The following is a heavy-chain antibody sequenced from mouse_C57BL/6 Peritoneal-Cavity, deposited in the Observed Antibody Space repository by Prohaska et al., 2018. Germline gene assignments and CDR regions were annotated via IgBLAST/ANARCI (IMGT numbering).Heavy chain of an antibody. V-gene: IGHV5-4*01. CDR2: ISDGGSYT. J-gene: IGHJ1*03. D-gene: IGHD2-4*01. CDR1: GFTFSSYA. CDR3: ARGGDYDGYFDV. Sequence: EVQLVESGGGLVKPGGSLKLSCAASGFTFSSYAMSWVRQTPEKRLEWVATISDGGSYTYYTDNVKGRFTISRDNAKNNLYLQMSHLKSEDTAMYYCARGGDYDGYFDVWGTGTTVTVSS.